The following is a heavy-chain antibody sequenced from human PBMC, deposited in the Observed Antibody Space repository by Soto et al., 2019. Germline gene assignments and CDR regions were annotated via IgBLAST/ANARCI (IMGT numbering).Heavy chain of an antibody. J-gene: IGHJ4*02. CDR2: IIPIFGTA. CDR1: GGTFSSYA. CDR3: ARSRIFGVVIFDY. Sequence: ASVKVSCKASGGTFSSYAISWVRQAPGQGLEWMGGIIPIFGTANYAQKFQGRVTITADESTSTAYMELSSLRSEDTAVYYCARSRIFGVVIFDYWGQGTLVTVSS. D-gene: IGHD3-3*01. V-gene: IGHV1-69*13.